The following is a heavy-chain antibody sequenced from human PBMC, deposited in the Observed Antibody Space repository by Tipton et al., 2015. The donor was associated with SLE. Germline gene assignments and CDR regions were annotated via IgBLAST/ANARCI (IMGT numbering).Heavy chain of an antibody. D-gene: IGHD3-9*01. CDR2: ISGSGGST. CDR1: GFTFSSSA. V-gene: IGHV3-23*01. J-gene: IGHJ4*02. CDR3: ARDLTVIRGGFDY. Sequence: SLRLSCAASGFTFSSSAISWVRQAPGKGLEWVSAISGSGGSTYYADSVKGRFTISRDNSKNTLYLQMNSLRAEDTAVYYCARDLTVIRGGFDYWGQGTLVTVSS.